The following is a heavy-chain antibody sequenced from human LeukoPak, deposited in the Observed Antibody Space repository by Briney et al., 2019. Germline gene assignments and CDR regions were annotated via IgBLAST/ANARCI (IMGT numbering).Heavy chain of an antibody. CDR3: ARQELYYYYMDV. CDR2: ISPSCST. Sequence: PSETLSLTCTVSGGSISSYSWSWIRQPAGKGLERIGHISPSCSTNYNPSLKSRVTMSVDTSKNQFSLKLSSVTAADTAVYYCARQELYYYYMDVWGKGTTVTVSS. V-gene: IGHV4-4*07. CDR1: GGSISSYS. D-gene: IGHD1-7*01. J-gene: IGHJ6*03.